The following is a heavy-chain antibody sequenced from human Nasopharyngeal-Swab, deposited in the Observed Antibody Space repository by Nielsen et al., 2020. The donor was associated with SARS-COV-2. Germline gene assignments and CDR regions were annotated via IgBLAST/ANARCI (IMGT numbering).Heavy chain of an antibody. Sequence: WVRQAPGQGLEWMGRVNPNSGDTIYAQEFQGRVTMTGDTSIGTAYMELRRLISDDTAVYYCVRDDGGAPGIPETGPPGAFWGQGTLVTVSS. V-gene: IGHV1-2*06. CDR2: VNPNSGDT. CDR3: VRDDGGAPGIPETGPPGAF. D-gene: IGHD6-13*01. J-gene: IGHJ4*02.